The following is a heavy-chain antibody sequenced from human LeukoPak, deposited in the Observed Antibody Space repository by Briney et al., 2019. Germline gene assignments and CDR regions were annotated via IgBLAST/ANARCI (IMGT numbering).Heavy chain of an antibody. CDR2: ISGSGGST. CDR3: ARDPYCSSTSCGSFDY. Sequence: GGSLRLSCAASGFTFSSYAMSWVRQAPGKGLEWVSAISGSGGSTYYADSVKGRFTISRDNSKNTLYLQMNSLRAEDTAVYYCARDPYCSSTSCGSFDYWGQGTLVTVSS. V-gene: IGHV3-23*01. J-gene: IGHJ4*02. D-gene: IGHD2-2*01. CDR1: GFTFSSYA.